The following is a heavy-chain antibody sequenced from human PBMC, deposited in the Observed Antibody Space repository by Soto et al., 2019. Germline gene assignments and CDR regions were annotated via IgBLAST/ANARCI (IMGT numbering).Heavy chain of an antibody. CDR3: AKDRRCGYSYGCWFDP. CDR2: ISGSGGST. V-gene: IGHV3-23*01. J-gene: IGHJ5*02. D-gene: IGHD5-18*01. CDR1: GFTFSSYA. Sequence: PGGSLRLSCAASGFTFSSYAMSWVRQAPGKGLEWVSAISGSGGSTYYADSVKGRLTISRDNSKNTLYLQMNSLRAEDTAVYYCAKDRRCGYSYGCWFDPWGQGTLVTVSS.